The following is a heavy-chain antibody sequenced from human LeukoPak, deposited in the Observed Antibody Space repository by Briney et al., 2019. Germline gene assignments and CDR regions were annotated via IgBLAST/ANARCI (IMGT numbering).Heavy chain of an antibody. V-gene: IGHV3-48*02. Sequence: GGSLRLSCAASGFTFSTYSMNWVRQAPGKGLEWVSYISSSSSTIYYADSVKGRFTISRDNAKNSLYLQMNSLRDGDTAVYYCALVTTVTYHYWGQGTLVTVSS. J-gene: IGHJ4*02. CDR3: ALVTTVTYHY. CDR2: ISSSSSTI. D-gene: IGHD4-17*01. CDR1: GFTFSTYS.